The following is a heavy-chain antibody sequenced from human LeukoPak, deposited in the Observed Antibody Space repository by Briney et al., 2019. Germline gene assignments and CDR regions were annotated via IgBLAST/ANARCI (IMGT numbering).Heavy chain of an antibody. J-gene: IGHJ3*02. V-gene: IGHV1-8*03. CDR2: MNPNSGKT. Sequence: ASVKVSCKASGYTFTSYDINWVRQATGQGLEWMGWMNPNSGKTGYAQKFQGRVTISTITSISTAYMELSSLRSDDTAVYYCARDSSGIAVAGTGADAFDIWGQGTMVTVSS. D-gene: IGHD6-19*01. CDR3: ARDSSGIAVAGTGADAFDI. CDR1: GYTFTSYD.